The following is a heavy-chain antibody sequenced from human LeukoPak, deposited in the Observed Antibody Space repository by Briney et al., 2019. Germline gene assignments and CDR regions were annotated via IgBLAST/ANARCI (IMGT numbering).Heavy chain of an antibody. CDR1: GFTFSSYW. V-gene: IGHV3-7*01. Sequence: GGSLRLSCAASGFTFSSYWMSWVRQAPGKGLEWVANIKQDGSEEYYVDSVKGRFTISRDNAKNSLYLQMNSLRAEDTAVYYCARDGYSYGTDFDYWGQGTLVTVSS. D-gene: IGHD5-18*01. CDR2: IKQDGSEE. J-gene: IGHJ4*02. CDR3: ARDGYSYGTDFDY.